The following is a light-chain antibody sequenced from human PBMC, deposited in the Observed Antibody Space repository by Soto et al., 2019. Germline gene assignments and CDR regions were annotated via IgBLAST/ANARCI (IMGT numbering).Light chain of an antibody. CDR3: SSFTTSDTYV. J-gene: IGLJ1*01. Sequence: QSALTQPPSESGSPGQSVAISCTGTSSDVGSFNRVSWYQQSPGTAPKLIIYDVNNRPSGVPDRFSGSKSGNAASLTISGLQAEDESDYYCSSFTTSDTYVFGTRTKLTVL. CDR1: SSDVGSFNR. CDR2: DVN. V-gene: IGLV2-18*02.